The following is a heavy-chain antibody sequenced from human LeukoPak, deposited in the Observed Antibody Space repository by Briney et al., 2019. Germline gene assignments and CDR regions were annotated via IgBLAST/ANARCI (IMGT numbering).Heavy chain of an antibody. CDR3: AREYSGSYYKAPYYYYYYMDV. J-gene: IGHJ6*03. V-gene: IGHV3-30*04. Sequence: GGSLRLSCAASGFTFSSYAMHWVRQAPGKGLEWVAVISYDGSNKYYADSVKGRFTISRDNSKNTLYLQMNSLRAEDTAVYYCAREYSGSYYKAPYYYYYYMDVWGKGTTVTVSS. CDR1: GFTFSSYA. CDR2: ISYDGSNK. D-gene: IGHD3-10*01.